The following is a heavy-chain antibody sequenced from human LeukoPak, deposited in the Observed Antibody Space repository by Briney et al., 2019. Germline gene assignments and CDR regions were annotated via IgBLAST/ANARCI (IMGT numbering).Heavy chain of an antibody. D-gene: IGHD2-8*02. V-gene: IGHV3-33*01. CDR1: GFTFSTYG. CDR2: IWPDGSNK. J-gene: IGHJ4*02. CDR3: ARAGGPFDY. Sequence: GGSLRHSCATSGFTFSTYGIHWVRQAPGKGLEWVAVIWPDGSNKYYADSVRGRFTISRDNSKTTLYLQMNSLRAEDTTVYYCARAGGPFDYWGQGTLVTVSS.